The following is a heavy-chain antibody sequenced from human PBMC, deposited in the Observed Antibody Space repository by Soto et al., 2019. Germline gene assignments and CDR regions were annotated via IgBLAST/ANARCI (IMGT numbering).Heavy chain of an antibody. V-gene: IGHV3-21*01. D-gene: IGHD2-2*01. J-gene: IGHJ3*02. CDR1: GFTFSSYS. Sequence: GGSLRLSCAASGFTFSSYSMNWVRQAPGKGLEWVSSISSSSSYIYYADSVKGRFTISRDNAKNSLYLQMNSLRAEDTAVYYCARDFTSIVVVPAAADAFDIWGQGTMVTVSS. CDR2: ISSSSSYI. CDR3: ARDFTSIVVVPAAADAFDI.